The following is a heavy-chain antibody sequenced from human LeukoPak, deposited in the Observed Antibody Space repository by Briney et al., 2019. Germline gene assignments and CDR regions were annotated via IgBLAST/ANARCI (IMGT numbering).Heavy chain of an antibody. J-gene: IGHJ3*02. CDR3: ARQVPGYCSSTSCLDAFDI. CDR1: GYSFTSYW. Sequence: GESLKISCKGPGYSFTSYWIGWVRQMPGTGLGWMGMIYPGDSDTRYSPSFQGQVTISADKSISTAYLQWSSLKASDTAMYYCARQVPGYCSSTSCLDAFDIWGQGTMVTVSS. CDR2: IYPGDSDT. V-gene: IGHV5-51*01. D-gene: IGHD2-2*01.